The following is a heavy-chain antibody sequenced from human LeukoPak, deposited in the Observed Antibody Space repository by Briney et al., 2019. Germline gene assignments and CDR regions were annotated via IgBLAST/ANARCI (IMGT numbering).Heavy chain of an antibody. V-gene: IGHV1-18*01. CDR1: GYTFTSYG. J-gene: IGHJ4*02. CDR3: AREGLYYYDSSGYPLDY. Sequence: ASVKVSCKASGYTFTSYGISWVRQAPGQGLEWMGWISAYNGNTNSAQKFQGRVTMTTDTSTSTAYMELRSLRSDDTAVYYCAREGLYYYDSSGYPLDYWGQGTLVTVSS. CDR2: ISAYNGNT. D-gene: IGHD3-22*01.